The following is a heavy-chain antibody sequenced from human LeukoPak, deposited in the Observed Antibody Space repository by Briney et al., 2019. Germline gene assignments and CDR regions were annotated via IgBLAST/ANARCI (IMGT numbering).Heavy chain of an antibody. CDR3: ARVGPQTTVTTPPS. CDR2: ISAYNGNT. CDR1: GYTFTSYG. J-gene: IGHJ4*02. Sequence: GASVKVSCKASGYTFTSYGISWVRQAPGQGLEWMGWISAYNGNTNYAQKFQGRVTITADKSTSTAYMELSSLRSEDTAVYYCARVGPQTTVTTPPSWGQGTLVTVSS. V-gene: IGHV1-18*01. D-gene: IGHD4-17*01.